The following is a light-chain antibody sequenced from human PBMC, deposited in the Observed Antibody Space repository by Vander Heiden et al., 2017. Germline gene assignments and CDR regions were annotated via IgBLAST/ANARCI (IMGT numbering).Light chain of an antibody. J-gene: IGLJ3*02. Sequence: QSALTLPASASGSSGQSITTSCTGTSSDVGSYNLVSWYQQHPGKAPKLMIYEVSKRPSGVSNRFSGSKSGNTASLTISGLQAEDEADYYCCSYAGSSTNWVFGGGTKLTVL. V-gene: IGLV2-23*02. CDR2: EVS. CDR3: CSYAGSSTNWV. CDR1: SSDVGSYNL.